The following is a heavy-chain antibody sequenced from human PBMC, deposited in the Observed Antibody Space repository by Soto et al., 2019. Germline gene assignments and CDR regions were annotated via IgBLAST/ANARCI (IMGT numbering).Heavy chain of an antibody. D-gene: IGHD3-16*01. V-gene: IGHV4-39*01. CDR3: ASPTLGAFDI. CDR1: GGCRSISKKY. Sequence: TVYRKCVDPGGCRSISKKYWGWIRQPPGKGLEWIGSIYYSGSTAYNSSLKSRVTMSVDTSKNQLSLRLSSVTAADTAVYYCASPTLGAFDIWGQGTMVTVSS. CDR2: IYYSGST. J-gene: IGHJ3*02.